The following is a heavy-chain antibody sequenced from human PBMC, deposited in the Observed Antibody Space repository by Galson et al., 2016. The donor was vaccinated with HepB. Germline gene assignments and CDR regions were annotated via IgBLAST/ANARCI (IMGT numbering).Heavy chain of an antibody. CDR2: IYQSGYT. J-gene: IGHJ6*03. CDR3: ARNSVLRSYHQYAHMDV. CDR1: VGSIASGGYS. V-gene: IGHV4-30-2*01. Sequence: TLSLTCAVSVGSIASGGYSWSWIRQPPGKGLEWIGYIYQSGYTYHNPSLKSRVTISLDTSMNQFALHVSSVTAAATAVYYCARNSVLRSYHQYAHMDVWGKGTMVTVSS. D-gene: IGHD2-2*01.